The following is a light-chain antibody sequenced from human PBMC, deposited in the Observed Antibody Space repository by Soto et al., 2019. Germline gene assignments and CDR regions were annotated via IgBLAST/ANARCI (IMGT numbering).Light chain of an antibody. J-gene: IGLJ2*01. CDR1: SSNIGSNT. V-gene: IGLV1-44*01. CDR2: SNN. Sequence: QPVLTQPPSASGAPGQRVTISCSGSSSNIGSNTVNWYQQLPGTAPKLLIHSNNQRPSGVPDRFSGSKSGTSASLAISGLQSEDEADYYCATWDDSLNXXVFGGGT. CDR3: ATWDDSLNXXV.